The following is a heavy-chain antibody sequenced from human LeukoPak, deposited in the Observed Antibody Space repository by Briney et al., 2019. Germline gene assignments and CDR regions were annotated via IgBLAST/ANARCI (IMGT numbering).Heavy chain of an antibody. V-gene: IGHV3-23*01. CDR2: ISGSGYST. J-gene: IGHJ4*02. D-gene: IGHD4-17*01. CDR3: AKQILTTVTPFDY. CDR1: GFTFSSYA. Sequence: GGSLRLSCAASGFTFSSYAMSWVRQAPGKGLEWVSAISGSGYSTYHADSVKGRFTISRDNSKNTLYLQMNSLRAEDTAVYYCAKQILTTVTPFDYWGQGTLVTVSS.